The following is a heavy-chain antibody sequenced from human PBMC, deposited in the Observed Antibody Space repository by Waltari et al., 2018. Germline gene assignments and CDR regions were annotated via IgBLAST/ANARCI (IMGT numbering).Heavy chain of an antibody. V-gene: IGHV1-24*01. Sequence: QVQLVQSGAEVKKPGASVKVSCKVSGYTLTELSMPWVRQAPGKGLGWMGGLDPEDGETRYAQKVQGRVTMTEDTSTDTAYMELSSLRSEDTAVYYCATYIVVVPAAIYGMDVWGQGTTVTVSS. D-gene: IGHD2-2*01. CDR2: LDPEDGET. CDR1: GYTLTELS. J-gene: IGHJ6*02. CDR3: ATYIVVVPAAIYGMDV.